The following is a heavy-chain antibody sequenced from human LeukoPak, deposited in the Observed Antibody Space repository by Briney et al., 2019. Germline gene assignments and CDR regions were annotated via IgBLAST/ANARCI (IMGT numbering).Heavy chain of an antibody. J-gene: IGHJ5*02. CDR3: ARSGYSSGWYWFDP. CDR2: IYYSGST. D-gene: IGHD6-19*01. CDR1: GGSISSSSYY. Sequence: PSETLSLTCTVSGGSISSSSYYWGWIRQPPGKGLEWIGSIYYSGSTYYNPSLKSRVTIPVDTSKNQFSLKLSSVTDADTAVYYCARSGYSSGWYWFDPWGQGTLVTVSS. V-gene: IGHV4-39*01.